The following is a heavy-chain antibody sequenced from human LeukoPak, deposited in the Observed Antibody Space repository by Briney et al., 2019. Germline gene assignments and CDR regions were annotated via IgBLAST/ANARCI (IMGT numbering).Heavy chain of an antibody. CDR1: GGTFSSYA. D-gene: IGHD6-19*01. V-gene: IGHV1-69*06. CDR3: ARDQWLEENTNWFDP. Sequence: SVKVSCTASGGTFSSYAISWVRQAPGQGLEWMGGIIPIFGTANYAQKFQGRVTITADKSTSTAYMELSSLRSEDTAVYYCARDQWLEENTNWFDPWGQGTLVTVSS. J-gene: IGHJ5*02. CDR2: IIPIFGTA.